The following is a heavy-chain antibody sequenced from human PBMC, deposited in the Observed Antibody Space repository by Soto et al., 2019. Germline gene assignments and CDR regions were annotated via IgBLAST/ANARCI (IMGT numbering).Heavy chain of an antibody. CDR1: GYTFTSYD. J-gene: IGHJ6*02. CDR3: ASERRGSDYYYYGMDV. D-gene: IGHD3-10*01. CDR2: MNPNSGNT. Sequence: QVQLVQSGAEVKKPGASVKVSCKASGYTFTSYDINWVRQATGQGLEWMGWMNPNSGNTGYAQKFQGRVTMTRNTSISTAYMELSSLRSEDTAVYYCASERRGSDYYYYGMDVWGQGTTVTVSS. V-gene: IGHV1-8*01.